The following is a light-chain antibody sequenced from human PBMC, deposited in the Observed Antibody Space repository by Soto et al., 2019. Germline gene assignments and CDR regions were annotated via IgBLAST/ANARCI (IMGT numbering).Light chain of an antibody. CDR1: ESIARH. J-gene: IGKJ5*01. V-gene: IGKV1-39*01. CDR2: AAS. Sequence: DIQMTQSPSSLSASVGDRVTITCRASESIARHLNWYQQKPGKAPKLLIYAASSLQNGVPSRFRGGGSVTDFTLTISNLQPEDFATYSRQQSYSARSITFGQGTRLEIK. CDR3: QQSYSARSIT.